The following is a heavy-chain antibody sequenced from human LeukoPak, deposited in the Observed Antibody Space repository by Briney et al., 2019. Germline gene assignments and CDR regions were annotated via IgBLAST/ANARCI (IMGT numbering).Heavy chain of an antibody. V-gene: IGHV4-38-2*02. Sequence: SETLCLTCTVSGYSISRGYYWGWFRQPPGKGLEWIGSIYHNGSTYYNPSLKSRVTISVDTSKNQFSLKLSSVTAADTAVYYCARDRIQLWPNWFDPWGQGTLVTVSS. J-gene: IGHJ5*02. CDR2: IYHNGST. CDR3: ARDRIQLWPNWFDP. D-gene: IGHD5-18*01. CDR1: GYSISRGYY.